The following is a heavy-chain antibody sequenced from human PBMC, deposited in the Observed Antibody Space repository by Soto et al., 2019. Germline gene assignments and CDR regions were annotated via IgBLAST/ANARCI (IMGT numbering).Heavy chain of an antibody. J-gene: IGHJ4*02. CDR3: TTGFYDSGGTDY. CDR2: IKSKTGGGTT. V-gene: IGHV3-15*07. CDR1: GFTFSNAW. D-gene: IGHD3-22*01. Sequence: GGSLRLSCAASGFTFSNAWMNWVRQAPGKGLEWVGRIKSKTGGGTTEYAAPVKGRFTISRDDSKNTLYLQMNSLKTEDTAVYYCTTGFYDSGGTDYWGQGT.